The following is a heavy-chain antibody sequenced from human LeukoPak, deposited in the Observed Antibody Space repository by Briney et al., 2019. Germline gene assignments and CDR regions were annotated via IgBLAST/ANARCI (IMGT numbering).Heavy chain of an antibody. V-gene: IGHV3-30*18. CDR2: ISYDGSNK. CDR1: GFTFSSYG. CDR3: AKDFSGSKYQLLSDY. D-gene: IGHD2-2*01. Sequence: PGGSLRLSCAASGFTFSSYGMHWVRQAPGKGLEWVAVISYDGSNKYYADSVKGRFTISRDNSKNTLYLQMNSLRAGDTAVYYCAKDFSGSKYQLLSDYWGQGTLVTVSS. J-gene: IGHJ4*02.